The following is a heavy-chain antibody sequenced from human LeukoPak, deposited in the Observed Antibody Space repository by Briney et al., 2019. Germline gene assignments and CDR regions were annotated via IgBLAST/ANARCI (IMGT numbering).Heavy chain of an antibody. Sequence: GASVKVSCKASGGTFSSYAISWVRQAPGQGLEWMGGIIPIFGTANYAQKFQGRVTITADESTSTAYMELSRLRSEDTAVYYCARDLGATVTTYAFGIWGQGTMVTVSS. D-gene: IGHD4-17*01. CDR2: IIPIFGTA. CDR3: ARDLGATVTTYAFGI. CDR1: GGTFSSYA. V-gene: IGHV1-69*13. J-gene: IGHJ3*02.